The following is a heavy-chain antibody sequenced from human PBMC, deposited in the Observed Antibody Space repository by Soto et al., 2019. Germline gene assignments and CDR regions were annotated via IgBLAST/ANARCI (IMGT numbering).Heavy chain of an antibody. V-gene: IGHV4-31*02. D-gene: IGHD3-10*01. CDR3: ARDLRGRGSGRFDP. CDR2: IYYSEVT. J-gene: IGHJ5*02. Sequence: WTWIRQHPGKGLEWIGYIYYSEVTYYNPSLKSRVTISVDTSKNQFSLKLSSVTAADTAVYYCARDLRGRGSGRFDPWGQGTLVTVSS.